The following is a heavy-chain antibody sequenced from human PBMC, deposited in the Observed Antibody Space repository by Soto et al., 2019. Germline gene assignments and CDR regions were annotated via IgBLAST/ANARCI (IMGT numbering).Heavy chain of an antibody. D-gene: IGHD6-19*01. J-gene: IGHJ4*02. Sequence: PGGSLRLSCTSSEFTFITYWMHWVRQAPGKGLVWVSRISSDGSTTDYADSVKGRFTISRDNAKNSLYLQMNSLRAEDTALYYCATDRAGITVAGFNYWGQGTLVTVSS. CDR2: ISSDGSTT. CDR3: ATDRAGITVAGFNY. CDR1: EFTFITYW. V-gene: IGHV3-74*01.